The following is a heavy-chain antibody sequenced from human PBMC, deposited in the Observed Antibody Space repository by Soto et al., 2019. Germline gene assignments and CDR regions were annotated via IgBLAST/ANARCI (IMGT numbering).Heavy chain of an antibody. CDR3: ARLGSYYYGMDV. Sequence: LKISCEASGYSFTSYLIGWVRQMPGKGLEWMGRIDPSDSYTNYSPSFQGHVTISADKSISTAYLQWSSLKASDTAMYYCARLGSYYYGMDVWGQGTTVTVSS. J-gene: IGHJ6*02. CDR1: GYSFTSYL. V-gene: IGHV5-10-1*01. CDR2: IDPSDSYT.